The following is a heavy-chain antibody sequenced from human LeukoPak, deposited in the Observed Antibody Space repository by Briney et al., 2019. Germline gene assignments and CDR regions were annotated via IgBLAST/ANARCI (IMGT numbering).Heavy chain of an antibody. CDR3: PVEGGGFGV. Sequence: GGSLRLSCAASGFTFSNYAMSWVRQAPGKGLEWVSAITGGGGSAYYADSVKGRFTISRDNSKNTLYLQMNSLRAEDTAVYYRPVEGGGFGVWGQGTTVTVSS. V-gene: IGHV3-23*01. D-gene: IGHD3-3*01. CDR2: ITGGGGSA. CDR1: GFTFSNYA. J-gene: IGHJ6*02.